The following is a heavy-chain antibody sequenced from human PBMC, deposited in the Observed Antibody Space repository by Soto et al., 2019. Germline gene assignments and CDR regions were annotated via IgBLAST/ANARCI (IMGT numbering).Heavy chain of an antibody. CDR3: AKDDPTRKFDY. D-gene: IGHD4-4*01. V-gene: IGHV3-30*18. Sequence: GGSLRLSCAASGFTFSSYAMHWVRQAPGKGLEWVAVISYDGSNKYYADSVKGRFTFSRDNSKNTLYLQMNSLRAEDTAVYYCAKDDPTRKFDYWGQGTLVTVSS. J-gene: IGHJ4*02. CDR2: ISYDGSNK. CDR1: GFTFSSYA.